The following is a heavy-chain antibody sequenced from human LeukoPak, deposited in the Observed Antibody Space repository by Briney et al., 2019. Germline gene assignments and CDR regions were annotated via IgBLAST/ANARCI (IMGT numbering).Heavy chain of an antibody. V-gene: IGHV3-30*18. D-gene: IGHD2-21*01. J-gene: IGHJ5*02. CDR3: AKDPYRVIVATGSYLDP. CDR1: GFTFSNYG. Sequence: GTSLRLSCATSGFTFSNYGMHWVRQAPGKGLEWVAVISNDGSNIQYADSAKGRFTISRDNSKNTVYLQMNSLRSEDTAVYYCAKDPYRVIVATGSYLDPWGQGTLVTVSS. CDR2: ISNDGSNI.